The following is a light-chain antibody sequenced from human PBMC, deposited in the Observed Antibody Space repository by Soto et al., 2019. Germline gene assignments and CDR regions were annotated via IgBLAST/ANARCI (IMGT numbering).Light chain of an antibody. V-gene: IGKV3-15*01. CDR1: QTISND. CDR3: QQNNKWPPVT. Sequence: EVVMTQSPATVSLSPGEGVTLSCRASQTISNDLAWYQQKPGQAPRLLIYGASTRATGVTARFSGGGSWTEFSLTIISLQSEDFAFYYCQQNNKWPPVTFGGGTKVEIK. J-gene: IGKJ4*01. CDR2: GAS.